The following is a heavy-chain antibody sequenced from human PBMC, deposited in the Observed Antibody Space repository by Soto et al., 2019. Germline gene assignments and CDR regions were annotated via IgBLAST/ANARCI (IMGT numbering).Heavy chain of an antibody. Sequence: QVQLQESGPGLVKPSGTLSLTCAVSGGSISSTNWWNWVRQPPGKGLEWIGEIYHSGSTNCNPSLKSXXTXAXXKSKKQFSLKLSSVTAADTAVYYCARVVVDWYFDLWGRGTLVTVSS. CDR2: IYHSGST. CDR1: GGSISSTNW. J-gene: IGHJ2*01. D-gene: IGHD2-15*01. CDR3: ARVVVDWYFDL. V-gene: IGHV4-4*02.